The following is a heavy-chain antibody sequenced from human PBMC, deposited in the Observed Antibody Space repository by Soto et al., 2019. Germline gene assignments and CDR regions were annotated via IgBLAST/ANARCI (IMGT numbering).Heavy chain of an antibody. D-gene: IGHD1-1*01. CDR2: IYYSGST. CDR3: AGSNEYYFDY. V-gene: IGHV4-59*01. J-gene: IGHJ4*02. CDR1: GGSISSYY. Sequence: SETLSLTCTVSGGSISSYYWSWIRQPPGKGLEWIGYIYYSGSTNYNPSLKSRVTISVDTSKNQFSLKLSSVTAADTAVYYCAGSNEYYFDYWGQGTLVTVSS.